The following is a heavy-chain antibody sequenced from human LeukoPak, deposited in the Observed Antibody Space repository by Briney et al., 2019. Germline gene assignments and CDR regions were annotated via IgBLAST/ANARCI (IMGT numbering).Heavy chain of an antibody. CDR2: IYSTGST. J-gene: IGHJ4*02. CDR1: GGFISSYY. D-gene: IGHD2-15*01. CDR3: ARGQRFRKTQTIYCSGGSCYAYYFDY. V-gene: IGHV4-4*07. Sequence: PSETLSLTCTVSGGFISSYYWSWIRQPAGKGLEWIGRIYSTGSTNYNPSLKSRVTISVDTSKNQFSLKLSSVTAADTAVYYCARGQRFRKTQTIYCSGGSCYAYYFDYWGQGTLVTVSS.